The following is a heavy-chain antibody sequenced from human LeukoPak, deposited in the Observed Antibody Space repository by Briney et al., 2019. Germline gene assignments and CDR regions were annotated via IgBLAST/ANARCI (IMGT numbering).Heavy chain of an antibody. CDR3: TTDFTYYYDSSGYYRSY. Sequence: GESLKISCKGSGYSFTNYWIGWVRQAPGKGLEWVGRIKSKTDGGTTDYAAPVKGRFTISRDDSKNTLYLQMNSLKTEDTAVYYCTTDFTYYYDSSGYYRSYWGQGTLVTVSS. CDR1: GYSFTNYW. V-gene: IGHV3-15*01. CDR2: IKSKTDGGTT. J-gene: IGHJ4*02. D-gene: IGHD3-22*01.